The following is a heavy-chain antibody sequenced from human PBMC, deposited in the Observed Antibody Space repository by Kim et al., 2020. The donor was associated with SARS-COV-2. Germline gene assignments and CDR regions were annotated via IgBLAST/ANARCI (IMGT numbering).Heavy chain of an antibody. J-gene: IGHJ2*01. CDR2: IRSSGGEI. Sequence: GGSLRLSCAASGFTFSTYAMNWVRQAPGKGLEWVAYIRSSGGEIYYPDSVKGRFTVSRDNAKNTLYLQMNSLRDEDTAVYYCANDEDSYCDDWSRG. CDR1: GFTFSTYA. CDR3: ANDEDSYCDD. V-gene: IGHV3-48*02. D-gene: IGHD3-22*01.